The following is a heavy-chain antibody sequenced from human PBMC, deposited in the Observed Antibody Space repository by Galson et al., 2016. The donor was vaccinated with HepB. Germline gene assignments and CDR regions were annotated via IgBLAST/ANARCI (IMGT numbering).Heavy chain of an antibody. CDR1: GFAFRTYS. CDR2: ISYDGSNK. CDR3: ARGPFALGDRKVYDFDY. D-gene: IGHD3-16*01. J-gene: IGHJ4*02. V-gene: IGHV3-30*03. Sequence: SLRLSCAASGFAFRTYSMHWVRQAPGRGLEWVAVISYDGSNKYYADSVKGRFTISSDISKNTLYLQMNSLRAEDTAVYYCARGPFALGDRKVYDFDYWGQGTLVTVSS.